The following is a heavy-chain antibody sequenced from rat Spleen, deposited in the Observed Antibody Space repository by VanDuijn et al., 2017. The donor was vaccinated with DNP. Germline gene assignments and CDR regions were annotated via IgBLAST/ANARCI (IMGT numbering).Heavy chain of an antibody. CDR1: GFTFSDYY. CDR2: ISYDGGRT. D-gene: IGHD1-4*01. CDR3: ARHVLPLRVWDY. J-gene: IGHJ2*01. V-gene: IGHV5-22*01. Sequence: EVLLVESGGGLVQPGRSLKLSCAASGFTFSDYYMAWVRQAPKKGLEWVASISYDGGRTYNGDSVKGRFTISRDIAKNTLYLQMNSLRSEDTATYYCARHVLPLRVWDYWGQGVMVTVSS.